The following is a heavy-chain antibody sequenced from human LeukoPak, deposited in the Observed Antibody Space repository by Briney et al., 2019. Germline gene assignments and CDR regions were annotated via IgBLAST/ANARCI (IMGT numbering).Heavy chain of an antibody. D-gene: IGHD2-8*01. V-gene: IGHV3-30*02. CDR3: ARSYVINFFNP. J-gene: IGHJ5*02. CDR1: GFTFSTFH. Sequence: GGSLRLSCATSGFTFSTFHVPWVRQAPGGVPEWVAFIQYDGGNEYYGDSVKGRFTISRDNSKSTLYLQLNSLRTRNTSVLYCARSYVINFFNPCGEGTLVTVSP. CDR2: IQYDGGNE.